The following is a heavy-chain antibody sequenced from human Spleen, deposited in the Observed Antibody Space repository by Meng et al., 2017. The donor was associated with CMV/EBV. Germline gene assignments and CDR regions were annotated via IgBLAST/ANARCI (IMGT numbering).Heavy chain of an antibody. CDR3: ARVLYCSGGSCDSSQGY. D-gene: IGHD2-15*01. CDR2: INPNSGGT. Sequence: GQWWQPGAEVKKPGASVKVSCKASGYTFTGYYMHWVRQAPGQGLEWMGWINPNSGGTNYAQKFQGRVTMTRDTSISTAYMELSRLRSDDTAVYYCARVLYCSGGSCDSSQGYWGQGTLVTVSS. J-gene: IGHJ4*02. V-gene: IGHV1-2*02. CDR1: GYTFTGYY.